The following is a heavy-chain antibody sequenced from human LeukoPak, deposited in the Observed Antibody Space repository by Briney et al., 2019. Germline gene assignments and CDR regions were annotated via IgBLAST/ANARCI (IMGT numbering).Heavy chain of an antibody. CDR3: AKDRGQLVPKYNWFDP. Sequence: GGSLRLSRAASGFTFSSYAMNWLRQAPGKGLEWVSAISSSGSSTYYADSVKGRFTISRDNSKNALYLQMNSLRAEDTAVYYCAKDRGQLVPKYNWFDPWSQGTLVTVSS. CDR2: ISSSGSST. V-gene: IGHV3-23*01. D-gene: IGHD6-6*01. CDR1: GFTFSSYA. J-gene: IGHJ5*02.